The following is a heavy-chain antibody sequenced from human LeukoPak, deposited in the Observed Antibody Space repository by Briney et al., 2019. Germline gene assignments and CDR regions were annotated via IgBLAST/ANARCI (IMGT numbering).Heavy chain of an antibody. J-gene: IGHJ4*02. CDR2: ISAYNGNT. CDR1: VYTFTIYG. D-gene: IGHD3-22*01. Sequence: GASVKVSFKPSVYTFTIYGISWVRQAPGQGLEWMGWISAYNGNTNYAQNLQGRVTMTTDTSTSTAYMELRSLRSDDTAVYYCARRDYDSSGYYYWGQGTLVTVSS. V-gene: IGHV1-18*01. CDR3: ARRDYDSSGYYY.